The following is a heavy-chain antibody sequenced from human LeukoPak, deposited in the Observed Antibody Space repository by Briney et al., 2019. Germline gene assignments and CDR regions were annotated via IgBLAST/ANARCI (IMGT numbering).Heavy chain of an antibody. V-gene: IGHV3-23*01. Sequence: GGSLRLSCAASGFSFSSFAMTWVRQAPGKGLEWVSSITGGHYPTYNTDSVKGRFTISRDNSKNTLYLQMNSLRADDTAVYYCAKDAQGGSGSYSWGTFDYWGQGTLVTVSS. D-gene: IGHD3-10*01. J-gene: IGHJ4*02. CDR3: AKDAQGGSGSYSWGTFDY. CDR2: ITGGHYPT. CDR1: GFSFSSFA.